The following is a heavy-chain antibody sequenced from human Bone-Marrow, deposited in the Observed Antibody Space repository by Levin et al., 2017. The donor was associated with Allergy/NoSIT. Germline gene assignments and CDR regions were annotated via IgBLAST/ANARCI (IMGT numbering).Heavy chain of an antibody. J-gene: IGHJ6*03. D-gene: IGHD3-10*01. V-gene: IGHV4-31*03. CDR2: IFHSGNT. CDR1: GGSISSGAYY. CDR3: AREVFEVEPTSVNMRVPMVQGHHYYYMDV. Sequence: SETLSLTCTVSGGSISSGAYYWGWVRQHPGKGLEWIGHIFHSGNTDFNPSLKSRVSMSIETSRSQISLKLGSVTAADTAVYYCAREVFEVEPTSVNMRVPMVQGHHYYYMDVWGKGAAVTVSS.